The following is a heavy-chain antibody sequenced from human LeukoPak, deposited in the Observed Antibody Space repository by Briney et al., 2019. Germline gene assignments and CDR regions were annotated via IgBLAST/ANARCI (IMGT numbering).Heavy chain of an antibody. CDR1: GGSISSHC. CDR3: ARAQGLGGTTYYYYYGMDV. D-gene: IGHD1-1*01. Sequence: SETLSLTCTVSGGSISSHCWSWIRLPPGKGLEWIGDMYCSGSSNYNPSLKSRVTISVDTSKNQFSLKLSSVTAADTAVYYCARAQGLGGTTYYYYYGMDVWGQGTTVTVSS. CDR2: MYCSGSS. J-gene: IGHJ6*02. V-gene: IGHV4-59*11.